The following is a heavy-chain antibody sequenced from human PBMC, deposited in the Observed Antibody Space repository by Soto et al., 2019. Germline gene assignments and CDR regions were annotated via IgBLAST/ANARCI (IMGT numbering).Heavy chain of an antibody. J-gene: IGHJ5*02. D-gene: IGHD5-12*01. CDR3: ARGRDGYNANWFDP. CDR2: IYYSGST. Sequence: QVQLQESGPGLVKPSQTLSLTCTVSGGSISSGGYYWSWIRQHPGKGPEWIGYIYYSGSTYYNPSLKSRVTISVDTSKNQFSLKLSPVTDADTAVYYCARGRDGYNANWFDPWGQGTLVTVSS. V-gene: IGHV4-31*03. CDR1: GGSISSGGYY.